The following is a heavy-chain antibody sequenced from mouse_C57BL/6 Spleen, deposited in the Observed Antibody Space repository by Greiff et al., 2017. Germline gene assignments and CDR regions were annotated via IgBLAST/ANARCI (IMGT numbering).Heavy chain of an antibody. CDR3: ARWGGSSSAWFAY. V-gene: IGHV1-63*01. CDR2: IYPGGGYT. J-gene: IGHJ3*01. D-gene: IGHD1-1*01. Sequence: VQLQQSGAELVRPGTSVKMSCKASGYPFTNYWLGWAKQRPGHGLEWIGDIYPGGGYTNYNEKFKGKATLTADKSSSTAYMQFSSLTSEDSAIYYCARWGGSSSAWFAYWGQGTLVTVSA. CDR1: GYPFTNYW.